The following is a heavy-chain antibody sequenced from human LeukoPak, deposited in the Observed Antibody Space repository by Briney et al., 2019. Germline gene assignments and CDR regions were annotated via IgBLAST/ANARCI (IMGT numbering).Heavy chain of an antibody. D-gene: IGHD2-15*01. J-gene: IGHJ4*02. CDR1: GFTFDDSG. Sequence: GGSLRLSCAASGFTFDDSGMSWVRQAPGKGLAWVSGINWNGGSTGYADSVKGRFTISRDNAKNSLYLQMNSLRVEDTALYYCARNVTDCSSGSCYKMDYWGQGTLVTVSS. CDR2: INWNGGST. CDR3: ARNVTDCSSGSCYKMDY. V-gene: IGHV3-20*04.